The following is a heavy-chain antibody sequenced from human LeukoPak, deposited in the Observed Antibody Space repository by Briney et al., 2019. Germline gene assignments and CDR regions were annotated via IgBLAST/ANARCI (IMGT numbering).Heavy chain of an antibody. J-gene: IGHJ3*02. CDR2: IWNDGSHE. D-gene: IGHD3-10*01. CDR3: TRALITMVRGVITRGGHDAFDI. CDR1: GFTFSNYG. Sequence: PGGSLRLSCAASGFTFSNYGMHWVRQGPGKGLEWVAVIWNDGSHEYYADSVKGRFTISRDNAKNSLYLQMNSLRAEDTAVYYCTRALITMVRGVITRGGHDAFDIWGQGTMVTVSS. V-gene: IGHV3-33*01.